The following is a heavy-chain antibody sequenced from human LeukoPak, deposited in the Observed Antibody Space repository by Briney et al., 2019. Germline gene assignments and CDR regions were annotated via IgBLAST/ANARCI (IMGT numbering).Heavy chain of an antibody. J-gene: IGHJ2*01. CDR1: GYTFISYQ. CDR3: ARGLPTYYDFWSGYPPGF. D-gene: IGHD3-3*01. V-gene: IGHV1-46*01. CDR2: INPSGGST. Sequence: ASVKVSCKASGYTFISYQMHWVRQAPGQGLEWMGIINPSGGSTNYAQKFQGRVTMTRDTSTSTVYMELYSLRSEDTAVYYCARGLPTYYDFWSGYPPGFWGRGTLVTVSS.